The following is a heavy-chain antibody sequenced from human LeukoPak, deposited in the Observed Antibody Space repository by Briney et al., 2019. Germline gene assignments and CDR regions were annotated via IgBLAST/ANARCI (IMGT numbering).Heavy chain of an antibody. V-gene: IGHV4-34*01. CDR3: AIRIEPFDY. CDR1: GGSFSGYY. J-gene: IGHJ4*02. D-gene: IGHD1-14*01. Sequence: SETLSLTCAVYGGSFSGYYWSWIRQPPGKGLEWIGEINHSGSTNYNPSLKSRVTISVDTSKNQFSLKLSSVTAADTAMYYCAIRIEPFDYWGQGTLVTVSS. CDR2: INHSGST.